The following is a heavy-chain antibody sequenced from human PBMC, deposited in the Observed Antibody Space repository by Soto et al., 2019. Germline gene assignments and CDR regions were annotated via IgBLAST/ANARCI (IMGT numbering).Heavy chain of an antibody. CDR2: INGGGDST. V-gene: IGHV3-23*01. CDR1: GFTFSSYA. Sequence: EVQLLESGGGLVQPGGSLRLSCAASGFTFSSYAMSWFRQAPGKGLEWVSGINGGGDSTYFADSVRGRFTISRDNSKNTLFLQMNSLRAEDTAVYYYARGWTFDLWGQGTLVTVSS. D-gene: IGHD1-1*01. CDR3: ARGWTFDL. J-gene: IGHJ4*02.